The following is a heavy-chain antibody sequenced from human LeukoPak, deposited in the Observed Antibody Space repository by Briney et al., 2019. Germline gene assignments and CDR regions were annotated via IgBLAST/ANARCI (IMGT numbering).Heavy chain of an antibody. D-gene: IGHD3-22*01. CDR2: ISVYKGNA. V-gene: IGHV1-18*01. J-gene: IGHJ4*02. CDR1: GCTFSTYA. Sequence: ASVKVSCKASGCTFSTYAITWVRQAPIQGLEWMGWISVYKGNAQYAQKFQDRVTMTVDTSTSTAYMELRSLKSDDTAVYYCARGKYYYDNSGYYYPFDYWGLGTLITVSS. CDR3: ARGKYYYDNSGYYYPFDY.